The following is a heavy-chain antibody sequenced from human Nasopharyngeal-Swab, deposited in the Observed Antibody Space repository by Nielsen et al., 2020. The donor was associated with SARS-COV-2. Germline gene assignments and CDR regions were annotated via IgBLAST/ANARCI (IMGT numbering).Heavy chain of an antibody. J-gene: IGHJ6*02. Sequence: SVKVSCNASGYTFTSYYLHWVRQAPGQGLEWMGIINPTDGSTSYAQKFEGRVTMTRVTSTSTVYMELNSLRSEDTAVYYCARVLPFRITGTSGMDVWGQGTTVTVSS. CDR2: INPTDGST. D-gene: IGHD1-7*01. CDR1: GYTFTSYY. CDR3: ARVLPFRITGTSGMDV. V-gene: IGHV1-46*01.